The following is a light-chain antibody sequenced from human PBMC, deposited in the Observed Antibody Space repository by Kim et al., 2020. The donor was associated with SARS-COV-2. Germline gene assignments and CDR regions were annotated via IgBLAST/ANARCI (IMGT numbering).Light chain of an antibody. J-gene: IGLJ1*01. CDR3: QAWDSSTYV. V-gene: IGLV3-1*01. Sequence: SYELTQPPSVSVSPGQTASITCSGDKLGDKYACWNQHKPCQSPVLVIYHDSKRPPGIPERFPGSNSGNTATLSITGTQPLDEADYYCQAWDSSTYV. CDR2: HDS. CDR1: KLGDKY.